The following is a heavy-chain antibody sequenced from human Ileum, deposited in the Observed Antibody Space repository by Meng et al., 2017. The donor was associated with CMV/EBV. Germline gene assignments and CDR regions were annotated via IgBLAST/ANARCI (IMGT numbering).Heavy chain of an antibody. CDR1: GFTFSTYS. V-gene: IGHV3-30*04. CDR2: ISNDGSAK. CDR3: ARIHDSTGYLHLDY. Sequence: ASGFTFSTYSMHWVRQAPGKGLGWVAIISNDGSAKYYTDSVKGRFTISRDNSKSTLYLQMNNLRGEDTAVYYCARIHDSTGYLHLDYWGQGTLVTVSS. D-gene: IGHD3-22*01. J-gene: IGHJ4*02.